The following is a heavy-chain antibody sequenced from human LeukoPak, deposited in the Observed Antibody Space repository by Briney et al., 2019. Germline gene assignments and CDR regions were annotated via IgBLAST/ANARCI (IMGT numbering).Heavy chain of an antibody. J-gene: IGHJ4*02. CDR3: AKAPLLWFGELSYFDY. D-gene: IGHD3-10*01. CDR2: ISGSGGST. CDR1: GFTFSSYA. Sequence: GGSLRLSCAASGFTFSSYAMSWVRQAPGKGLEWASAISGSGGSTYYADSVKGRFTISRDNSKNTLYLQMNSLRAEDTAVYYCAKAPLLWFGELSYFDYWGQGTLVTVSS. V-gene: IGHV3-23*01.